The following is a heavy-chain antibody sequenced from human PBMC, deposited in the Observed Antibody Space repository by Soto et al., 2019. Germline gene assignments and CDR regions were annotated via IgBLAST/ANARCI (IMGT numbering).Heavy chain of an antibody. CDR2: IYYSGST. CDR3: ARDEVRYDSSGYYPSAAFDI. CDR1: GGSISRGDYY. V-gene: IGHV4-30-4*01. J-gene: IGHJ3*02. D-gene: IGHD3-22*01. Sequence: PSETLSLTCTVSGGSISRGDYYWSWIRQPPGKGLEWIGYIYYSGSTYYNPSLKSRVTISVDTSKNQFSLKLSSVTAADTAVYYCARDEVRYDSSGYYPSAAFDIWGQGTRVTV.